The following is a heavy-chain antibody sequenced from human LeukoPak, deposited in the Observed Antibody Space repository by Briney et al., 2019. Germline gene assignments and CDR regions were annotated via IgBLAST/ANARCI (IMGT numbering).Heavy chain of an antibody. Sequence: SQTLSLTCAISGDSVSSNGASWNWIRQSPSRGIEWVGRTYYRSQQWHSDYAPSVKGRITLNPDTSKNQFSLQLNSMTPEDTAVYYCGRETDFGVVTNWGQGTLVAVSS. D-gene: IGHD3-3*01. CDR2: TYYRSQQWHS. V-gene: IGHV6-1*01. CDR1: GDSVSSNGAS. CDR3: GRETDFGVVTN. J-gene: IGHJ4*02.